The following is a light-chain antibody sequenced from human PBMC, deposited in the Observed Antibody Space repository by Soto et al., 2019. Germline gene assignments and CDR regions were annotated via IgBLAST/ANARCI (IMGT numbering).Light chain of an antibody. CDR2: GAF. CDR1: QSVTSSY. J-gene: IGKJ1*01. Sequence: IVLTQSPGTLSLSPGERATLSCRASQSVTSSYLAWYQQKPGQAPRRLIYGAFNRASGIPDRFSGSGSGTDFTLTISRLEQEDVEVYYCHEYGSSPRTFGQVTKVEI. CDR3: HEYGSSPRT. V-gene: IGKV3-20*01.